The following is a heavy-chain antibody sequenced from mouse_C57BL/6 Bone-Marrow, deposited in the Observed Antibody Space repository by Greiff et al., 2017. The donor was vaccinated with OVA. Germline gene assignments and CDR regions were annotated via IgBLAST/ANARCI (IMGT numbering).Heavy chain of an antibody. V-gene: IGHV1-69*01. CDR3: ARGGKILRPFAY. Sequence: VQLQQPGAELVMPGASVKLSCKASGYTFTSYWMHWVKQRPGQGLEWIGEIDPSDSYTNYNQKFKGKSTLTVDKSSSTAYMQLSSLTSEDSAVYYGARGGKILRPFAYWGQGTLVTVSA. CDR1: GYTFTSYW. CDR2: IDPSDSYT. D-gene: IGHD1-2*01. J-gene: IGHJ3*01.